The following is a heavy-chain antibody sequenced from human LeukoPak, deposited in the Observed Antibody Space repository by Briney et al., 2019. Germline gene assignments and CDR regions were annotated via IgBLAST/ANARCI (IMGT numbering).Heavy chain of an antibody. CDR3: AREGSGSYAPFDY. CDR1: GGSISTSSLY. J-gene: IGHJ4*02. V-gene: IGHV4-39*07. Sequence: PSETLSLTCTVSGGSISTSSLYWGWIRQPPGKGLEWIANIYSGGDTYYNPSLKSRVTISVDTSKNQFSLKLSSVTAADTAVYYCAREGSGSYAPFDYWGQGTLVTVSS. D-gene: IGHD1-26*01. CDR2: IYSGGDT.